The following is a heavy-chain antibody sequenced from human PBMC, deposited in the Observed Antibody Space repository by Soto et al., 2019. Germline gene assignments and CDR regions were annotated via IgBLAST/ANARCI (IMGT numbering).Heavy chain of an antibody. CDR3: AREAVRGVRWFDP. V-gene: IGHV4-31*03. D-gene: IGHD3-10*01. Sequence: QVQLQESGPGLVKPSQTLSLTCTVSGGSISSGGYYWSWIRQHPGKGLEWIGYIYYSGSTYYNPSPKGRVTISVDTSKNQFSLKLSSVTAADTAVYYCAREAVRGVRWFDPWGQGTLVTVSS. J-gene: IGHJ5*02. CDR1: GGSISSGGYY. CDR2: IYYSGST.